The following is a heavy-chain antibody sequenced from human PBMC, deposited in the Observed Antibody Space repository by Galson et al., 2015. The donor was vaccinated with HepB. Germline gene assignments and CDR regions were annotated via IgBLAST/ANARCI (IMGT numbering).Heavy chain of an antibody. V-gene: IGHV6-1*01. CDR1: GDSVSSNSAA. Sequence: CAISGDSVSSNSAAWNWIRQSPSRGLEWLGRTYYRSKWYTDYAISVQGRITINPDTSRNQSSLQLNSVTPDDTAVYYCARVEQQVVPTGWFDPWGQGTLVTVSS. J-gene: IGHJ5*02. CDR2: TYYRSKWYT. CDR3: ARVEQQVVPTGWFDP. D-gene: IGHD6-13*01.